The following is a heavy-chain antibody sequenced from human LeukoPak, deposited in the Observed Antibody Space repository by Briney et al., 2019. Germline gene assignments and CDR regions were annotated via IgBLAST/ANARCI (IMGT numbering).Heavy chain of an antibody. J-gene: IGHJ4*02. CDR3: ARCQSGLLDY. D-gene: IGHD2-15*01. CDR2: IYSGGST. V-gene: IGHV3-53*01. CDR1: GFTVSSNY. Sequence: GGSLRLSCAASGFTVSSNYMSWVRQAPGKGLEWVSGIYSGGSTYYADSVKGRFTISRDNSKNTLYLQMNSLRAEDTAVYYCARCQSGLLDYWGQGTLVTVSS.